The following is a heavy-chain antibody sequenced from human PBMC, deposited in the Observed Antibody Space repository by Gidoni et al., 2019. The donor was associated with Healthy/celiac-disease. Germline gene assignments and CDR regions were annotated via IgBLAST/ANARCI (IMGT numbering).Heavy chain of an antibody. CDR2: IRSKAYGGTT. J-gene: IGHJ6*02. CDR3: TRETWIQLWLLVPNGMDV. D-gene: IGHD5-18*01. Sequence: EVQLVESGGGLVQPGRYLRLSCTASGFTFGHCAWGWFRQAPGKGLEWVGFIRSKAYGGTTEYAASVKGRFTISRDDSKSIAYLQMNSLKTEDTAVYYCTRETWIQLWLLVPNGMDVWGQGTTVTVSS. CDR1: GFTFGHCA. V-gene: IGHV3-49*03.